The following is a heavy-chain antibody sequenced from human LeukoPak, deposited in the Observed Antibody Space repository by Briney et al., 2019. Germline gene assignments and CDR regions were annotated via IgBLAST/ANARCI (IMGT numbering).Heavy chain of an antibody. D-gene: IGHD3-10*01. V-gene: IGHV4-30-4*01. Sequence: SQTLSLTCTVSGGSISSGDYYWSWIRQPPGKGLEWIGYIYYSGSTYYNPSLKSRVTISVDTSKNQFSLKLSSVTAADTAVYYCARGGRADYYGSGSYYKEKKSYYFDYWGQGTLVTVSS. J-gene: IGHJ4*02. CDR3: ARGGRADYYGSGSYYKEKKSYYFDY. CDR1: GGSISSGDYY. CDR2: IYYSGST.